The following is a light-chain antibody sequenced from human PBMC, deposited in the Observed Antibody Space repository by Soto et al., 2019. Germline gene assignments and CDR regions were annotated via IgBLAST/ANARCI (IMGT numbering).Light chain of an antibody. V-gene: IGLV2-23*02. CDR1: SGDVGGYNL. J-gene: IGLJ1*01. Sequence: QSVLTQPASVSGSPGQSITIPCTGTSGDVGGYNLVSWYQQHPGKAPKLMIYEVTERPSGVSNRFSGSKSGNTASLTISGLQPDDEADYYCCSDEGNSELFGTGTNVTVL. CDR3: CSDEGNSEL. CDR2: EVT.